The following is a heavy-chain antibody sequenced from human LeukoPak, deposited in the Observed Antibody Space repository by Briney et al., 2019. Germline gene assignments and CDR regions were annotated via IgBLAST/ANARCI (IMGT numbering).Heavy chain of an antibody. CDR2: ICSGGST. CDR3: ARDRAYYYDSSGYYSPNDAFDI. CDR1: GFTVSSNY. Sequence: GGSLRLSCAASGFTVSSNYMSWVRQAPGKGLEWVSVICSGGSTYYADSVKGRFTISRDNSKNTLYLQMNSLRAEDTAVYYCARDRAYYYDSSGYYSPNDAFDIWGQGTMVTVSS. D-gene: IGHD3-22*01. V-gene: IGHV3-66*01. J-gene: IGHJ3*02.